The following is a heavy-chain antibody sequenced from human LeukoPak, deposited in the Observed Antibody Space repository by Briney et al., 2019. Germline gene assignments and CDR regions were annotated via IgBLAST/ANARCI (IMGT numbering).Heavy chain of an antibody. D-gene: IGHD3-9*01. CDR2: IYFGGST. J-gene: IGHJ4*02. CDR3: ARPQNYDILTGYSN. Sequence: PSETLSLTCTVSGGSISSYYWGWIRQPPGKGLEWIGSIYFGGSTYYNPSLKSRVTISVDTSKNQFSLKLSSVTAADTAVYYCARPQNYDILTGYSNWGQGTLVTVSS. V-gene: IGHV4-39*01. CDR1: GGSISSYY.